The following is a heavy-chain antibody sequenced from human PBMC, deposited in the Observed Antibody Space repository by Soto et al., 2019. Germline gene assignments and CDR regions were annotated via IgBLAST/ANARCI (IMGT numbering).Heavy chain of an antibody. CDR1: GFTFSSYG. CDR2: ISYDGSNK. CDR3: AKDLRGSYGRFYYYYGMDV. D-gene: IGHD1-26*01. Sequence: QVQLVESGGGVVQPGRSLRLSCAASGFTFSSYGMHWVRQAPGKGLEWVAVISYDGSNKYYADSVKGRFTISRDNSKNTLYLQMNSLRAEDTAVYYCAKDLRGSYGRFYYYYGMDVWGQGTTVTVSS. J-gene: IGHJ6*02. V-gene: IGHV3-30*18.